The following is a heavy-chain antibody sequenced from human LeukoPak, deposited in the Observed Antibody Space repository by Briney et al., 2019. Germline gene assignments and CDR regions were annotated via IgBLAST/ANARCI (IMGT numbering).Heavy chain of an antibody. CDR1: GGSISSYY. D-gene: IGHD1-26*01. Sequence: SETLSLTCTVSGGSISSYYWSWIRQPPGKGLEWIGYIYYSGSTNNNPSLKSRVTISVDTSKNQFSLTLSSVTAADTAVYYCAGGYSDTVWRGHYYYGLDVWGQGTTVTVSS. V-gene: IGHV4-59*01. CDR2: IYYSGST. CDR3: AGGYSDTVWRGHYYYGLDV. J-gene: IGHJ6*02.